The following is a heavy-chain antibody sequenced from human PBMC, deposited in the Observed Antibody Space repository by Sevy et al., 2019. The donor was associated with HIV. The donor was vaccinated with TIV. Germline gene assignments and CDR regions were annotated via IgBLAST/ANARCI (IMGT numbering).Heavy chain of an antibody. CDR2: IIPIFGTA. CDR1: GGTFSSYA. V-gene: IGHV1-69*06. Sequence: SVKVSCKASGGTFSSYAISWVRQAPGQGLEWMGGIIPIFGTANYAQKFQGRVTITADKSTSTAYMELRSLRSEGTAVYYCAREGNYVWGGYRYRYFDYWGQGTLVTVSS. CDR3: AREGNYVWGGYRYRYFDY. D-gene: IGHD3-16*02. J-gene: IGHJ4*02.